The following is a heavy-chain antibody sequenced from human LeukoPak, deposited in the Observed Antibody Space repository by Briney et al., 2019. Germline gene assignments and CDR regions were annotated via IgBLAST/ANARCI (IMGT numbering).Heavy chain of an antibody. Sequence: PGGSLRLSCAASGFTFSNYGMHWVRQAPGKGLEWVAFIRYDGSNKYYADSVKGRFTISRDNSKNTLYLQMNSLRAEDTAVYYCAKDSGVVVVPAQDYYYMDVWGKGTTVTVSS. J-gene: IGHJ6*03. CDR1: GFTFSNYG. V-gene: IGHV3-30*02. D-gene: IGHD2-2*01. CDR2: IRYDGSNK. CDR3: AKDSGVVVVPAQDYYYMDV.